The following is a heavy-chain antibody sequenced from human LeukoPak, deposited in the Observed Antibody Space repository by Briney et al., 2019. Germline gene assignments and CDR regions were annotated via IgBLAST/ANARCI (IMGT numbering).Heavy chain of an antibody. D-gene: IGHD6-19*01. CDR1: GFTFSSYG. Sequence: NPGGSLRLSCAASGFTFSSYGMNWVRQAPGKGLEWVSSITSSGSYIYYTDSVKGRFTISRDNSKNSLYLQMNSLSAEDTAVYYCAPLPYSSGPNWFDPWGEGTLVTVSS. CDR2: ITSSGSYI. J-gene: IGHJ5*02. V-gene: IGHV3-21*01. CDR3: APLPYSSGPNWFDP.